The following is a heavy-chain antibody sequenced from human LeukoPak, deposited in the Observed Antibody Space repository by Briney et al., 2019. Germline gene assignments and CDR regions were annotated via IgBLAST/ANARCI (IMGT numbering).Heavy chain of an antibody. V-gene: IGHV3-48*03. J-gene: IGHJ4*02. CDR1: GVTFSYYG. CDR2: ISDNGDAI. CDR3: ARVHIVGATPSDY. D-gene: IGHD1-26*01. Sequence: GGSLRLSCAASGVTFSYYGMHWVRQAPGKGVEWRSYISDNGDAIYYADSVKGRFTISRDNAKNSLYLQMNSLRVEDTALYYCARVHIVGATPSDYWGQGTLVTVSS.